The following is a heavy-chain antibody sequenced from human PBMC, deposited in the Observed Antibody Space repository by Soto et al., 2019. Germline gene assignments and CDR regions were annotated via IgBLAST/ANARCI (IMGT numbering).Heavy chain of an antibody. CDR3: ARDCILDYYGSGSYYRGGNWFDP. D-gene: IGHD3-10*01. CDR2: IYYSGST. Sequence: QVQLQESGPGLVKPSETLSLTCTVSGGSVSSGSYYWSWIRQPPGKGLEWIGYIYYSGSTNYNPSLKSRVTISVDTSKNQFSLKLSSVTAADTAVYYCARDCILDYYGSGSYYRGGNWFDPWGQGTLVTVSS. J-gene: IGHJ5*02. V-gene: IGHV4-61*01. CDR1: GGSVSSGSYY.